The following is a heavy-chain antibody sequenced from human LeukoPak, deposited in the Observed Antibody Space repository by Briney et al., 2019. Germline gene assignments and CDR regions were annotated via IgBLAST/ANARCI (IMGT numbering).Heavy chain of an antibody. V-gene: IGHV3-7*01. D-gene: IGHD1-26*01. Sequence: PGGSLRLSCAASGFTFSSYWMSWVRQAPGKGLEWVANIKQEGSEKYYVDSVKGRFTISRDNAKNSLYLQMNSLRAEDTAVYYCARKPIVGAFNWFDPWGQGTLVTVSS. CDR1: GFTFSSYW. J-gene: IGHJ5*02. CDR3: ARKPIVGAFNWFDP. CDR2: IKQEGSEK.